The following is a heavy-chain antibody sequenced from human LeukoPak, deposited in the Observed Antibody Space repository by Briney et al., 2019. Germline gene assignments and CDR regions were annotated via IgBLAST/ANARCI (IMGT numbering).Heavy chain of an antibody. CDR3: ARDRPYYYDSSGYLSFDY. CDR1: GYTFTSYG. J-gene: IGHJ4*02. D-gene: IGHD3-22*01. V-gene: IGHV1-18*01. CDR2: IGAYNGNT. Sequence: RASVKVSCKASGYTFTSYGISWVRQAPGQGLEWMGWIGAYNGNTNYAQKLQGRVTMTTDTSTSTAYMELRSLRSDDTAVYYCARDRPYYYDSSGYLSFDYWGQGTLVTVSS.